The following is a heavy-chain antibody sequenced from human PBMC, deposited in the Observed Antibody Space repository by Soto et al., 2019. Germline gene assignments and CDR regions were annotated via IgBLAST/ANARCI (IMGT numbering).Heavy chain of an antibody. V-gene: IGHV1-3*01. J-gene: IGHJ4*02. CDR3: ARALLGYCSGGSYTHFDY. Sequence: ASVKVSCKASGYTFTSYAMHWVRQAPGQRLEWMGWINAGNGNTKYSQKFQGRVTITRDTSASTAYMELSSLRSEDTAVYYCARALLGYCSGGSYTHFDYWGQGTLVTVPQ. D-gene: IGHD2-15*01. CDR1: GYTFTSYA. CDR2: INAGNGNT.